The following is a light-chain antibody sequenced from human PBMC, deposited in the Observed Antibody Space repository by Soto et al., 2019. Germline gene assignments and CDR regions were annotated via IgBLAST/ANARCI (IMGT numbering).Light chain of an antibody. CDR2: EVS. CDR3: SSYAGNNIFYV. CDR1: SNDVGGYNF. J-gene: IGLJ1*01. V-gene: IGLV2-8*01. Sequence: QSALAQPPSASGSPGQSVTISCGGTSNDVGGYNFVSWYQQHPGKAPKLMIFEVSKRPSGVPDRFSGSKSGNTASLTVSGLQAEDEADYYCSSYAGNNIFYVFGTGTKVPVL.